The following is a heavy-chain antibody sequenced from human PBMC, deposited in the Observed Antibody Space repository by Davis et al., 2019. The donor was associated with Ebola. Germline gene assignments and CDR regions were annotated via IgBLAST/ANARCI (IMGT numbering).Heavy chain of an antibody. CDR1: GFTVSSNY. V-gene: IGHV3-23*01. CDR2: IRGSGGST. CDR3: ARELYYDFWSGYYGNWFDT. Sequence: GESLKISCAASGFTVSSNYMSWVRQAPGKRLELVSAIRGSGGSTYYADSVKGRFTISRDNSKNTLYLQMNSLRPEDPAVYYCARELYYDFWSGYYGNWFDTWGQGTLVTVSS. J-gene: IGHJ5*02. D-gene: IGHD3-3*01.